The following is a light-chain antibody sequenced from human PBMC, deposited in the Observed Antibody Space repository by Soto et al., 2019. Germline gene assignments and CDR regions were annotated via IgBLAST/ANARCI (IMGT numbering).Light chain of an antibody. V-gene: IGKV3-20*01. CDR3: VRYGISRLT. J-gene: IGKJ4*01. CDR2: GAS. Sequence: EIVLTQSPGTLSLSPGERATLSCRASQFVSSSYLAWYQQKPGQAPRLLIYGASTRATGIPDRFSGSGAGRGFTLTIIRVGPEEVGVYYCVRYGISRLTFGVGTKVAI. CDR1: QFVSSSY.